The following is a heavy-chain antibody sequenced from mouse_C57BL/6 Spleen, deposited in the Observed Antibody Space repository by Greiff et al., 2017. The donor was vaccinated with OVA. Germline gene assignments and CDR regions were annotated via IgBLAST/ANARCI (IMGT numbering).Heavy chain of an antibody. CDR2: FHPYNDDT. CDR1: GYTFTNYP. V-gene: IGHV1-47*01. Sequence: QVQLQQSGAELVKPGASVTMSCKASGYTFTNYPMEWMKKNPGKGLEWIGMFHPYNDDTKYNEKFKGKATFTVEKASSTVYVELSRLTSDESAVDYFASRDYDYGGWYVDDWGTGTTVTVSS. J-gene: IGHJ1*03. CDR3: ASRDYDYGGWYVDD. D-gene: IGHD2-4*01.